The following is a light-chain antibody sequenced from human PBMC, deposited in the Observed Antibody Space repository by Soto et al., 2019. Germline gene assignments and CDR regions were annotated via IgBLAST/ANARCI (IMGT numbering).Light chain of an antibody. Sequence: QSALTQPASVSGSPGQSITISCTGTSSTVGGFNVVSWYQQHPGKAPKVIIYEGIKRPSGVSNRFSGSNSGSTASLTISGLQAEDDADYDCCSYVDATTYVFGTGTKVTVL. J-gene: IGLJ1*01. V-gene: IGLV2-23*01. CDR2: EGI. CDR1: SSTVGGFNV. CDR3: CSYVDATTYV.